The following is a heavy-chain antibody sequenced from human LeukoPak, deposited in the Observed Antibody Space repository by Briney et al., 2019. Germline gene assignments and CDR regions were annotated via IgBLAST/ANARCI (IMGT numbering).Heavy chain of an antibody. CDR2: ISAGGGST. V-gene: IGHV3-23*01. J-gene: IGHJ6*02. D-gene: IGHD2-15*01. CDR3: AKATRICSGGSCYSFYYSGMDV. CDR1: GFTFSSYA. Sequence: GGSLRLSCAASGFTFSSYAMSWVRQAPGKGLEWVSAISAGGGSTYYAASVKGRFTISRDNSKNTLYLQMSSLRAEDTAVYYCAKATRICSGGSCYSFYYSGMDVWGQGTTVTVSS.